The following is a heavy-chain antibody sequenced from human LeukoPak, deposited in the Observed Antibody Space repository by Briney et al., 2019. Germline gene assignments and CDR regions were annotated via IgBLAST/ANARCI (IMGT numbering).Heavy chain of an antibody. CDR1: GGTFSNYA. Sequence: SVKVSCKASGGTFSNYAIIWVRQAPGQGPEWMGNIIPVFRTTKYAQKLQGRVTITADKSTSTAYMELSSLRSEDTAVYYCARRSAAKDAFDIWGQGTMVTVSS. V-gene: IGHV1-69*06. CDR3: ARRSAAKDAFDI. J-gene: IGHJ3*02. D-gene: IGHD6-25*01. CDR2: IIPVFRTT.